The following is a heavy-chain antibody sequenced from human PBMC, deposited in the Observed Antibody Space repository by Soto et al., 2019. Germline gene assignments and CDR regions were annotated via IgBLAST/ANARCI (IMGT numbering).Heavy chain of an antibody. CDR2: ISWNSGRI. V-gene: IGHV3-9*01. CDR3: TKARLWGGDGYNSYYYNAMDV. CDR1: GFTFDESP. J-gene: IGHJ6*02. Sequence: PGRPLRLACESSGFTFDESPMYWVRQVPGKGLEWVSGISWNSGRIGYADSVKGRFTISRDNAKNSLYLQMNSLRPEDTALYYCTKARLWGGDGYNSYYYNAMDVWGQGT. D-gene: IGHD3-16*01.